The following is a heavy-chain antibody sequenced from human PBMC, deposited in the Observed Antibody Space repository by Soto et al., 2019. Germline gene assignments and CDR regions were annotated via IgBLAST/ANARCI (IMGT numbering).Heavy chain of an antibody. CDR1: GVSISSYY. J-gene: IGHJ5*02. Sequence: QVQLQESGPGLVKPSETLSLTCTVSGVSISSYYWSWIRQPPGKGLEWIGYIYYSGSTNYNPSLKSRVTISVDTSKNQFSLKLSSVTAADTAVYYCARTDYGSGSATFDPWGQGTLVTVSS. D-gene: IGHD3-10*01. CDR2: IYYSGST. CDR3: ARTDYGSGSATFDP. V-gene: IGHV4-59*01.